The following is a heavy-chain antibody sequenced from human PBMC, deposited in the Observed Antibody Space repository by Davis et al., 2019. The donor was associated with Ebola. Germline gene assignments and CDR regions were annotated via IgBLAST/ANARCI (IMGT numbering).Heavy chain of an antibody. J-gene: IGHJ4*02. Sequence: MPSETLSLTCTVSGGSVSSGSYYWSWIRQPPGKGLEWIGYTYYSGNTHYNPSLKSRVTISVDTSKNQFSLKLSPMIAADTAVYFCARIRAVAAIIDYWGQGTLITVSS. CDR2: TYYSGNT. D-gene: IGHD6-19*01. CDR1: GGSVSSGSYY. V-gene: IGHV4-61*01. CDR3: ARIRAVAAIIDY.